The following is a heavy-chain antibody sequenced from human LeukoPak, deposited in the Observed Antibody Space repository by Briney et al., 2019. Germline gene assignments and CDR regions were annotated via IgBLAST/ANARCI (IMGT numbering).Heavy chain of an antibody. CDR2: ISSSSTI. V-gene: IGHV3-48*02. Sequence: GGSLRLSCAASGFTFSSYAMHWVRQAPGKGLEWVSYISSSSTIYYADSVKGRFTISRDNAKNSLYLQMNSLRDEDTAVYYCARGSPIYGMDVWGQGTTVTVSS. J-gene: IGHJ6*02. CDR3: ARGSPIYGMDV. CDR1: GFTFSSYA.